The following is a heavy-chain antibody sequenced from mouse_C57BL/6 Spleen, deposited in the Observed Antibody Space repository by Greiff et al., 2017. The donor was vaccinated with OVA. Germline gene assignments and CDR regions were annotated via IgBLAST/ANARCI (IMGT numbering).Heavy chain of an antibody. V-gene: IGHV1-63*01. D-gene: IGHD1-1*01. Sequence: VKLVESGAELVRPGTSVKMSCKASGYTFTNYWIGWAKQRPGHGLEWIGDIYPGGGYTNYNEKFKGKATLTADKSSSTAYMQFSSLTSEDSAIYYCARSGTTVVPYFDVWGTGTTVTVSS. CDR3: ARSGTTVVPYFDV. CDR2: IYPGGGYT. J-gene: IGHJ1*03. CDR1: GYTFTNYW.